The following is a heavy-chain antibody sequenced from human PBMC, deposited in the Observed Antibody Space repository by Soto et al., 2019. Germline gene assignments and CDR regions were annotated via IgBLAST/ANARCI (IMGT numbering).Heavy chain of an antibody. CDR1: GYSFINYW. V-gene: IGHV5-51*01. Sequence: EVQLVQSGAEEKKPGESLKISCEASGYSFINYWIGWVRQMPGKGLEWMGIIYPGDSDTRYSPTFQGQVTISADKSISTAYLRWSSLKASDTGMYYCARSPGWGVYDSSGYIFKWFDPWGQGTLVTVSS. J-gene: IGHJ5*02. D-gene: IGHD3-22*01. CDR3: ARSPGWGVYDSSGYIFKWFDP. CDR2: IYPGDSDT.